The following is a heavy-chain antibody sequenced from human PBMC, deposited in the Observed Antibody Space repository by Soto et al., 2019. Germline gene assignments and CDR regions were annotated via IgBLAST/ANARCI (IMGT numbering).Heavy chain of an antibody. CDR2: IWFDGSKK. CDR3: ARAHTMRFLDRFDP. J-gene: IGHJ5*02. V-gene: IGHV3-33*01. CDR1: GFKFRNYA. Sequence: QVQLVESGGGVVQPGKSLRLSCAASGFKFRNYAIHWVRQAPGKGLEWLAVIWFDGSKKYYADSVKGRFTISRDNSKNTVYFDMNSLTADDSAVFYSARAHTMRFLDRFDPWGHGTLVTVSS. D-gene: IGHD3-22*01.